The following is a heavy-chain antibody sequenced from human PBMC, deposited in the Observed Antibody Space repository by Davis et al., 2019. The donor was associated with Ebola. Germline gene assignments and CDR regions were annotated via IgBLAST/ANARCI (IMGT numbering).Heavy chain of an antibody. CDR3: ARGRSWFDP. CDR1: GYTFTGYY. Sequence: ASAKVPCKASGYTFTGYYMHWVRQAPGQGLEWMGRTNPNSSDTNYAQKFQGMVTTTRDTSNSTAYMELSRLRSNDTAVYYCARGRSWFDPWGQGTLVTVSS. J-gene: IGHJ5*02. CDR2: TNPNSSDT. V-gene: IGHV1-2*06.